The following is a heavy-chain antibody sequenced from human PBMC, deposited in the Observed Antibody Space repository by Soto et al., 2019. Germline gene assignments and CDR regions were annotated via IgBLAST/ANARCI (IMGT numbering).Heavy chain of an antibody. CDR3: ARGAMYYDILTGHSGYYYYGMDV. J-gene: IGHJ6*02. CDR1: GFTFSSYW. V-gene: IGHV3-74*01. Sequence: GGSLRLSCAASGFTFSSYWMHWVRQAPGKGLVWVSRINSDGSSTSYADSVKGRFTISRDNAKNTLYLQMNSLRAEDTAVYYCARGAMYYDILTGHSGYYYYGMDVWGQGTTVTVSS. CDR2: INSDGSST. D-gene: IGHD3-9*01.